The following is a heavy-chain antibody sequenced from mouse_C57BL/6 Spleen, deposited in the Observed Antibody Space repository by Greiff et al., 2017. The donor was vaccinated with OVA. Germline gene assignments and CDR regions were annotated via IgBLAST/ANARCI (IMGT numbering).Heavy chain of an antibody. D-gene: IGHD1-1*01. J-gene: IGHJ2*01. CDR3: TTRTVGYY. V-gene: IGHV14-4*01. Sequence: EVQLQESGAELVRPGASVKLSCTASGFNIKDDYMPWVKQRPEQGLEWIGWIDPENGDTEYASKFQGKATITADTSSNTAYLQLSSLTSEDTAVYYCTTRTVGYYWGQGTTLTVSS. CDR2: IDPENGDT. CDR1: GFNIKDDY.